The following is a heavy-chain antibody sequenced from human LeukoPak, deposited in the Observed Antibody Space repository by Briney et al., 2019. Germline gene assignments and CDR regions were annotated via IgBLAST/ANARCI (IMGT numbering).Heavy chain of an antibody. Sequence: GASVKVSCKASGFTFTNSAMQWVRQARGQRLEWIGWIVVGGGNTNYAQKFQERVTITRDMSTSTADMELSSLTSEDTAVYYCAADNQQITVWGQGTLVTVSS. J-gene: IGHJ4*02. D-gene: IGHD5-24*01. CDR1: GFTFTNSA. CDR2: IVVGGGNT. CDR3: AADNQQITV. V-gene: IGHV1-58*02.